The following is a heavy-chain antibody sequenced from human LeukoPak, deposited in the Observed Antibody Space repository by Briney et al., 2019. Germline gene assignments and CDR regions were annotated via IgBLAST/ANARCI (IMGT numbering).Heavy chain of an antibody. V-gene: IGHV3-30*18. D-gene: IGHD1-26*01. CDR2: ISYDGSNK. CDR1: GFTFSSYG. CDR3: AKVEVGAFDY. J-gene: IGHJ4*02. Sequence: GGSLRLPCAASGFTFSSYGMHWVRQAPGKGLEWVAVISYDGSNKYYADSVKGRFTISRDNSKNTLYLQMNSLRAEDTAVYYCAKVEVGAFDYWGQGTLVTVSS.